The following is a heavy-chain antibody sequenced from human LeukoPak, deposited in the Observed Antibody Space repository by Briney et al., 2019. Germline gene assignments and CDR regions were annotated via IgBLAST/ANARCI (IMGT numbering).Heavy chain of an antibody. CDR3: AKVLYGDYLGDFDL. Sequence: GGSLRLSCAASGFTFSSYGMHWVRQAPGKGLEWVAVIWYDGSNKYYADSVKGRFTISRDNSKNTLYLLMNSLRAEDTAVYYCAKVLYGDYLGDFDLWGRGTLVTVSS. CDR2: IWYDGSNK. V-gene: IGHV3-33*06. D-gene: IGHD4-17*01. J-gene: IGHJ2*01. CDR1: GFTFSSYG.